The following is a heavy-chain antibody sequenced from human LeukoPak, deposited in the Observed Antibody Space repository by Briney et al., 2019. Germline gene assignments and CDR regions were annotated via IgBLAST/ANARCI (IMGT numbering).Heavy chain of an antibody. CDR2: IGGSESIV. CDR3: AREMVAGTFDS. CDR1: GFSFIDYY. D-gene: IGHD6-19*01. V-gene: IGHV3-11*01. J-gene: IGHJ4*02. Sequence: GGSLRLSCVVSGFSFIDYYMSWIRQAPGKGLEWISDIGGSESIVSYGGSVRGRFTVSRDFAMNSLFLQLNSLSADDTAVYYCAREMVAGTFDSWGQGTLVTVSS.